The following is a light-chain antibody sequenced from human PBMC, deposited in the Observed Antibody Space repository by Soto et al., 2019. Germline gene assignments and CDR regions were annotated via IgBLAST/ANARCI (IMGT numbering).Light chain of an antibody. V-gene: IGLV1-40*01. CDR3: QSYDSSLSGSV. CDR2: GNS. CDR1: SSNIGAGYD. J-gene: IGLJ2*01. Sequence: QSVLTQPPSXXXXXXXXXTISCTGSSSNIGAGYDVHWYQQLPGTAPKLLIYGNSNRPSGLPDRFSGSKSDTSASLAITGLQAEDEADYYCQSYDSSLSGSVFGGGTKLTVL.